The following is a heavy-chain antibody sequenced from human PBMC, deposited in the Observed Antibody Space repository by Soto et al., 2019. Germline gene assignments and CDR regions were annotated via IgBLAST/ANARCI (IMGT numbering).Heavy chain of an antibody. V-gene: IGHV4-34*02. CDR2: IHPSGDT. Sequence: QVQLQQWGAGLLKPSETLSLTCAVDSGSFSTYYCSWTRQPPGKGLEWIGEIHPSGDTDYNPSLSNRVTISLDASENQFSLKLTSVTAADTAVYFCSRGRDPHQGGRTWGQGTLVTVSS. CDR1: SGSFSTYY. D-gene: IGHD3-16*01. J-gene: IGHJ5*02. CDR3: SRGRDPHQGGRT.